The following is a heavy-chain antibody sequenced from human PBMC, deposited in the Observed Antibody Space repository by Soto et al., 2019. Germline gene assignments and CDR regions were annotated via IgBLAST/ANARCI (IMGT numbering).Heavy chain of an antibody. CDR2: IYSTGST. J-gene: IGHJ4*02. CDR3: AGGAAADYFDY. CDR1: SGSFSTYY. V-gene: IGHV4-4*07. Sequence: QVQLQESGPGLVKASETLSLTCTVSSGSFSTYYWSWIRQPAGKGLEWIGRIYSTGSTLYNTSLKSRINMSVDTSKNQFSLKLSSVTAADTAVYYCAGGAAADYFDYWGQGTLVTVSS. D-gene: IGHD6-13*01.